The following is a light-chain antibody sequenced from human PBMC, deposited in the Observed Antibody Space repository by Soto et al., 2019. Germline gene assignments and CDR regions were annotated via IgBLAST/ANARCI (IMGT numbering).Light chain of an antibody. J-gene: IGLJ2*01. CDR1: SSDVGGYNY. CDR2: DVS. Sequence: QSALTQPASVSGSPGQSITISCTGTSSDVGGYNYVSWYQQHPGKAPKLMIYDVSNRPSGVSNRFSGSKSGNTASLTISGLQAEDEADYYCRSYTCCSTLVFGGVTNLTVL. CDR3: RSYTCCSTLV. V-gene: IGLV2-14*01.